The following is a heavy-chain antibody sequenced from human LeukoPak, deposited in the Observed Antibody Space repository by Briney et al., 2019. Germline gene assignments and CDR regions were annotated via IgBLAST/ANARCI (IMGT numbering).Heavy chain of an antibody. Sequence: GGSLRLSCAASGFTFSSYAMSWVRQAPGKGLEWVSAISGSGGSTYYADSVKGRFTISRDNSKNTLYLQMNSLRAEDTAVHYCAKSYYDILTGYYSSEYFQHWGQGTLVTVSS. CDR2: ISGSGGST. CDR3: AKSYYDILTGYYSSEYFQH. D-gene: IGHD3-9*01. J-gene: IGHJ1*01. CDR1: GFTFSSYA. V-gene: IGHV3-23*01.